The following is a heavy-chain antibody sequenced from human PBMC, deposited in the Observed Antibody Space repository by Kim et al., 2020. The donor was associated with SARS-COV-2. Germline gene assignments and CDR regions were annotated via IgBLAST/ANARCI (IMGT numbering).Heavy chain of an antibody. D-gene: IGHD6-6*01. CDR3: ARGQLGSFDY. J-gene: IGHJ4*02. Sequence: ANNAQRFPGGVTITADKSTSTAYMELSSLGSEDTAVYYCARGQLGSFDYWGQGTLVTVSS. V-gene: IGHV1-69*04. CDR2: A.